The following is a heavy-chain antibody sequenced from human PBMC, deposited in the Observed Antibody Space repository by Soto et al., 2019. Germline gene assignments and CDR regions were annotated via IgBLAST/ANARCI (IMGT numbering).Heavy chain of an antibody. J-gene: IGHJ6*03. CDR2: ISWNSGSI. Sequence: EVQLVESGGGLVQPGRSLRLSCAAAGFTFDDYDMHWVRQAPGKGLEWVSGISWNSGSIGYADSVKGRFTISRDNAKNSLYLQMNSMRAEDTALYYCAKDKVYDYYYYYMDVWGKGTTVTVSS. CDR3: AKDKVYDYYYYYMDV. CDR1: GFTFDDYD. V-gene: IGHV3-9*01. D-gene: IGHD3-16*01.